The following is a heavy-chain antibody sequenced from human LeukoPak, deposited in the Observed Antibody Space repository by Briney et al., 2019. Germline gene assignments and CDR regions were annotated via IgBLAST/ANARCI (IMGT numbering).Heavy chain of an antibody. CDR3: ARGGGIAARLIGMDV. CDR2: INHSGST. Sequence: SETLSLTCAVYGGSFSGYYWSWIRQPPGKGLEWIGEINHSGSTNYNPSLKSRVTISVDTSKNQFSLKLSSATAADTAVYYCARGGGIAARLIGMDVWGQGTTVTVSS. CDR1: GGSFSGYY. J-gene: IGHJ6*02. V-gene: IGHV4-34*01. D-gene: IGHD6-6*01.